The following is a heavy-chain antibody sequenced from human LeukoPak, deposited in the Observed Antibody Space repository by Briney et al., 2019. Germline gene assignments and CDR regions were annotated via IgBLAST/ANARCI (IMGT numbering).Heavy chain of an antibody. V-gene: IGHV4-39*02. D-gene: IGHD6-6*01. J-gene: IGHJ5*02. Sequence: ETVSLTCTVSGGSISSDSYYWGGIRQPPGKGLEYVGSIYYSGSTYYNPSLESRVTMSVDTSKNHISLKLSSMTAADTAVYYCARSIAARKINWFDPWGQGTLVTVSS. CDR1: GGSISSDSYY. CDR2: IYYSGST. CDR3: ARSIAARKINWFDP.